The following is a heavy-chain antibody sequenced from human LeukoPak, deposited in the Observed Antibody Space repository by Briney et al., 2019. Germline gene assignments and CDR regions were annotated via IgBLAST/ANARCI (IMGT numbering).Heavy chain of an antibody. V-gene: IGHV1-69*02. CDR2: IIPILGIA. D-gene: IGHD2-2*02. CDR3: AVAAIPGPPYYYHGMDV. Sequence: ASVKVSCKASGGTFSSYTISWVRQAPGQGLEWMGRIIPILGIANYAQKFQGRVTITADKSTSTAYMELSSLRSEDTAVYYCAVAAIPGPPYYYHGMDVWGQGTTVTVSS. J-gene: IGHJ6*02. CDR1: GGTFSSYT.